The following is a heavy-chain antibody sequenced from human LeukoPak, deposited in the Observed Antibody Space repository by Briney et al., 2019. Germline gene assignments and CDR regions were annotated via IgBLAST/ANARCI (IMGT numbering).Heavy chain of an antibody. D-gene: IGHD1-1*01. CDR3: ARGSDHWNDEYGSGLFDY. CDR1: GGTFSSYA. J-gene: IGHJ4*02. Sequence: ASVKVSCKASGGTFSSYAISWVRQAPGQGLEWMGGIIPIFGTANYAQKLQGRVTITADKSTSTAYMELSSLRSEDTAVYYCARGSDHWNDEYGSGLFDYWGQGTLVTVSS. V-gene: IGHV1-69*06. CDR2: IIPIFGTA.